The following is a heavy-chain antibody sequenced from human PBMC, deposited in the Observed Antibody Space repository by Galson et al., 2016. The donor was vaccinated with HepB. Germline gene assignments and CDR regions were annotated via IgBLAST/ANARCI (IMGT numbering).Heavy chain of an antibody. J-gene: IGHJ4*02. CDR2: TYHSGST. CDR1: GWTIRSSSYY. CDR3: ARHESRASEY. Sequence: SETLSLTCTVSGWTIRSSSYYWGWIRQSPGKGLEWIGSTYHSGSTYYSPSLESRVTISVDTSKNQFSLKLSSVTAADTAVYYCARHESRASEYWGRGTPVTVSS. V-gene: IGHV4-39*01.